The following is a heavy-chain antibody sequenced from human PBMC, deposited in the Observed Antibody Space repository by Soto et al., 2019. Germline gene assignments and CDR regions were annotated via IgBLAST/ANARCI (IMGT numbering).Heavy chain of an antibody. D-gene: IGHD2-15*01. CDR1: GGTFSSYA. CDR3: ARVFAARYFDY. Sequence: AAVKVSCKASGGTFSSYAISWVRQAPGQGLEWMGGIIPIFGTANYAQKFQGRVTITADESTSTAYMELSSLRSEDTVVYYCARVFAARYFDYWGQGTLVTVSS. V-gene: IGHV1-69*13. J-gene: IGHJ4*02. CDR2: IIPIFGTA.